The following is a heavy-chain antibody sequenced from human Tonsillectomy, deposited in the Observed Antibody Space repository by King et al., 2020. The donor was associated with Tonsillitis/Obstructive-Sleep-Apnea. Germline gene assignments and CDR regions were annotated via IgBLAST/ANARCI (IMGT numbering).Heavy chain of an antibody. Sequence: QLVQSGAEVKKPGASVKVSCKASGYTFTSYGISWVRQAPGQGLEWMGWISAYNGNTNYAQKLQGRVTMTTDTSTSTAYMELRSLRSDDTAVYYCAGARFIRYYYDSSGSLFGYWGQGTLVTVSS. D-gene: IGHD3-22*01. CDR2: ISAYNGNT. CDR3: AGARFIRYYYDSSGSLFGY. J-gene: IGHJ4*02. V-gene: IGHV1-18*01. CDR1: GYTFTSYG.